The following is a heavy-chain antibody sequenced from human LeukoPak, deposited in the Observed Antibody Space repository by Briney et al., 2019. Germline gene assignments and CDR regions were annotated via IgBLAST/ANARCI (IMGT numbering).Heavy chain of an antibody. Sequence: GGSLRLSCAASGFTVTSNYMSWVRQAPGKGLEWVSVIYTGGSTYYADSVKDRFTISRDNSKNTLYLQMNSLRAEDTAVYYCARDRGVGTTTADAFDIWGQGTMVTVSS. V-gene: IGHV3-66*01. D-gene: IGHD1-26*01. CDR2: IYTGGST. CDR3: ARDRGVGTTTADAFDI. J-gene: IGHJ3*02. CDR1: GFTVTSNY.